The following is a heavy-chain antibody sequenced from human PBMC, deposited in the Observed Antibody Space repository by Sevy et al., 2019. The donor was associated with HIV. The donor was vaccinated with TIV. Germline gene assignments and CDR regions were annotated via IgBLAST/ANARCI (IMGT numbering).Heavy chain of an antibody. CDR1: GFTFSSYA. J-gene: IGHJ4*02. CDR3: ARSGYNYRGIDY. CDR2: ISLSNTSM. Sequence: GGSLRLSCAASGFTFSSYAMSWVRQAPGKGLEWVSAISLSNTSMYYVDSVKGRFSISRDNARNSLSLQMNSLRAEDTAVYYCARSGYNYRGIDYWGQGTLVTVSS. V-gene: IGHV3-21*01. D-gene: IGHD5-12*01.